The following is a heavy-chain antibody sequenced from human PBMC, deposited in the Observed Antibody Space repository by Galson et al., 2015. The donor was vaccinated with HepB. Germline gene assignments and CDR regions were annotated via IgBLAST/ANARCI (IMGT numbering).Heavy chain of an antibody. Sequence: SLRLSCAASGFTFSSYGMHWVRQAPGKGLEWVAVISYDGSNKYYADSVKGRFTISRDNSKNTLYLQMNSLRAEDTAVYYCAQQKEVVGATTSSFDYWGQGTLVTVSS. CDR2: ISYDGSNK. D-gene: IGHD1-26*01. V-gene: IGHV3-30*03. CDR3: AQQKEVVGATTSSFDY. J-gene: IGHJ4*02. CDR1: GFTFSSYG.